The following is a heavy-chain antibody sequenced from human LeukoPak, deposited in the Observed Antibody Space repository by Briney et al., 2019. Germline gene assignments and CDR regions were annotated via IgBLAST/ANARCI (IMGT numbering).Heavy chain of an antibody. Sequence: GGSLRLSCAASGLTFSRYWMSWVRQAPGKGLEWVASVKQDGSEKYYVDSVKGRFTISRDNAKNSLSLQMNSLRAEDSAVYYCARRNIAVAGDYHYNHMDVWGRGTTVTVSS. V-gene: IGHV3-7*01. CDR3: ARRNIAVAGDYHYNHMDV. CDR1: GLTFSRYW. J-gene: IGHJ6*03. CDR2: VKQDGSEK. D-gene: IGHD6-13*01.